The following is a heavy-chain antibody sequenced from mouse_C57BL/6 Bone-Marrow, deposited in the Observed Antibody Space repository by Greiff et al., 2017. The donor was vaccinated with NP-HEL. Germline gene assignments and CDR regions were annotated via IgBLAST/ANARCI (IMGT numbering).Heavy chain of an antibody. J-gene: IGHJ1*03. Sequence: VQLQQSGPELVKPGASVKISCKASGYSFTSYYIHWVKQRPGQGLEWIGWIYPGSGNTKYNEKFKGKATLTADTSSSTAYMQLSSLTSEDSAVYYCAREDWWYFDVWGTGTTVTVSS. CDR3: AREDWWYFDV. V-gene: IGHV1-66*01. CDR1: GYSFTSYY. CDR2: IYPGSGNT. D-gene: IGHD4-1*01.